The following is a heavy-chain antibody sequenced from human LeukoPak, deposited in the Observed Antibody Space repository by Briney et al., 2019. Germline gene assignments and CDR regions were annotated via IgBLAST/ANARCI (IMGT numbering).Heavy chain of an antibody. V-gene: IGHV3-21*01. CDR1: GFTFSSYS. CDR2: ISSSSSNT. D-gene: IGHD3-22*01. J-gene: IGHJ3*02. CDR3: ARDDYYDSSGYYSDDAFDI. Sequence: PGGSLRLSCAASGFTFSSYSMNWVRQAPGKGLEWVSSISSSSSNTYYADSVKGRFTISRDNAKNSLYLQMNSLRAEDTAVYYCARDDYYDSSGYYSDDAFDIWGQGTMVTVSS.